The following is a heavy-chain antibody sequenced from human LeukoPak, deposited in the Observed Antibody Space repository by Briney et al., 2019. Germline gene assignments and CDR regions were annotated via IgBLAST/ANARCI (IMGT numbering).Heavy chain of an antibody. J-gene: IGHJ3*02. CDR2: IYYSGST. V-gene: IGHV4-59*01. CDR1: GGSISSYY. Sequence: SETLSLTCTVSGGSISSYYWSWIRQPPGKGLEWIGYIYYSGSTNYNPSLKSRVTISVDTSKNQFSLNLSSVTAADTAVYYCARRTRIADAFDIWGQGTMVTVSS. D-gene: IGHD2/OR15-2a*01. CDR3: ARRTRIADAFDI.